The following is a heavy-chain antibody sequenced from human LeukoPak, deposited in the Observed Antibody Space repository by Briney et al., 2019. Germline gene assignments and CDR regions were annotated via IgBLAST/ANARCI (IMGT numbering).Heavy chain of an antibody. Sequence: KPSETLSLTCAVYGGSFSGYYWSWIRQPPGKGLEWIGEINHSGSTNYNPSPKSRVTISVDTSKNQFSLKLSSVTAADTAVYYCAISPYYYGWGSYYNYNWFDPWGQGTLVTVSS. CDR3: AISPYYYGWGSYYNYNWFDP. CDR1: GGSFSGYY. J-gene: IGHJ5*02. V-gene: IGHV4-34*01. D-gene: IGHD3-10*01. CDR2: INHSGST.